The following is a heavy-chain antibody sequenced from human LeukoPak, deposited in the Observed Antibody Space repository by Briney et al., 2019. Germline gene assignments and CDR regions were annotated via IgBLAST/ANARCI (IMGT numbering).Heavy chain of an antibody. CDR2: IYGRGSTI. V-gene: IGHV3-48*03. D-gene: IGHD2-2*01. CDR1: GFTFSSYE. CDR3: ARVPDTAMMGVDY. J-gene: IGHJ4*02. Sequence: GGSLRLSCAASGFTFSSYEMNWVRQAPGKGLEWLSNIYGRGSTIYYADSVKGRFTISRDNAKNSLYLQMNSLRVEDTAVYFCARVPDTAMMGVDYWGQGTLVTVSS.